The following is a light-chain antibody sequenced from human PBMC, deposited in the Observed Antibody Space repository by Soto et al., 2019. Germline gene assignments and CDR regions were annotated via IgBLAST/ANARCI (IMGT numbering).Light chain of an antibody. CDR1: SSDVGSYNL. CDR2: EGS. CDR3: CSYAGSSYVV. V-gene: IGLV2-23*01. Sequence: QSALTQPASVSGSPGQSITISCTGTSSDVGSYNLVSWYQQHPGKAPKLMIYEGSKRPSGVSNRFSGSKSGNTASLTISGLQAADEADYYCCSYAGSSYVVFGGGTKVTVL. J-gene: IGLJ2*01.